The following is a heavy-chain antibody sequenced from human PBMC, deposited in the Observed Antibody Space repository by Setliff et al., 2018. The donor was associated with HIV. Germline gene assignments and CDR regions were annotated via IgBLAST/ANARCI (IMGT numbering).Heavy chain of an antibody. J-gene: IGHJ4*02. CDR1: GFSFSNYA. V-gene: IGHV3-23*01. Sequence: PGGSLRLSCAASGFSFSNYAMSWVRQAPGKGLEWVSGISGSGGSTYYADSVKGRFTISRDNYENTLYLQMNSLRAEDTAVYYCAKDWGPTVTTKGGWWDYWGQGTLVTVSS. CDR2: ISGSGGST. CDR3: AKDWGPTVTTKGGWWDY. D-gene: IGHD4-17*01.